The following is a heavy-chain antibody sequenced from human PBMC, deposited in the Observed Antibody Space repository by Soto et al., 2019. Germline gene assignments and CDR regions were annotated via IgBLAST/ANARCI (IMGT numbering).Heavy chain of an antibody. CDR3: ARLTTIASYYFDY. CDR2: IYYSGST. D-gene: IGHD4-17*01. Sequence: QVQLQESGPGLVKPSETLSLTCTVSGGSISSYYWSWIRQPPGKGLEWIGYIYYSGSTNYNPSLKSRVTISVDTSKNQFSLKLSSVTAADTAVYYCARLTTIASYYFDYWGHGTLVTVSS. V-gene: IGHV4-59*01. J-gene: IGHJ4*01. CDR1: GGSISSYY.